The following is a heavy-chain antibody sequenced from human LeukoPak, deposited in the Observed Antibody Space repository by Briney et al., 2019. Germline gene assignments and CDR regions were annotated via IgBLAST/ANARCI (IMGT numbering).Heavy chain of an antibody. V-gene: IGHV4-59*01. Sequence: SETLSLTCTVSGGSISSDYWNWIRQPPGKGLEWIGYIYYSGSTDYNPSLKSRVTISVETSKNQFSLKLSSVTAADTAVYYCARVTGYMIEDYFDYWGQGTLVTVSS. D-gene: IGHD3-22*01. J-gene: IGHJ4*02. CDR3: ARVTGYMIEDYFDY. CDR1: GGSISSDY. CDR2: IYYSGST.